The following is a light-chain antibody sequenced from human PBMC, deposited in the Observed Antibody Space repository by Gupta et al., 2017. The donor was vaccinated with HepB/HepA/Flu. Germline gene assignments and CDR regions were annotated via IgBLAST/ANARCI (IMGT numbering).Light chain of an antibody. CDR2: DTS. J-gene: IGKJ4*02. CDR3: QQYHTGSLT. CDR1: QSVNGN. Sequence: ILMTQSPATLSVSPGETATLSCRASQSVNGNLAWFQQIPGQAPTLLIFDTSSRATDGPARCSGSGSGTEVTPTTSRLQSTDVGLEWCQQYHTGSLTFGEGTRVEIK. V-gene: IGKV3-15*01.